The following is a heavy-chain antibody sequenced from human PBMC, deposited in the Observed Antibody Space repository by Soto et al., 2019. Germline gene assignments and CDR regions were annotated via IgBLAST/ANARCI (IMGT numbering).Heavy chain of an antibody. CDR1: GGSFTSNNR. D-gene: IGHD1-7*01. CDR2: IYRTGST. Sequence: LSLTCAVSGGSFTSNNRWTWVRQPPGQGLEWIGEIYRTGSTNYNPSPKSRVTISLDKSENQFSLKVTSLTAADTAVYYCASRDPGTSVDYWGQGTLVTVSS. V-gene: IGHV4-4*02. J-gene: IGHJ4*02. CDR3: ASRDPGTSVDY.